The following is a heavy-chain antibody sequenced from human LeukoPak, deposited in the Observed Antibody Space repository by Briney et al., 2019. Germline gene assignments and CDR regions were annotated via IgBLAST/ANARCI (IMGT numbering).Heavy chain of an antibody. CDR3: ARDGGDGYNMYYFDY. V-gene: IGHV3-33*01. CDR1: GFTFSSYG. Sequence: PGGSLRLSCAASGFTFSSYGMHRVRQAPGKGLEWVAVIWYDGSNKYYADSVKGRFTISRDNSKNTLYLQMNSLRAEDTAVYYCARDGGDGYNMYYFDYWGQGTLVTVSS. CDR2: IWYDGSNK. J-gene: IGHJ4*02. D-gene: IGHD5-24*01.